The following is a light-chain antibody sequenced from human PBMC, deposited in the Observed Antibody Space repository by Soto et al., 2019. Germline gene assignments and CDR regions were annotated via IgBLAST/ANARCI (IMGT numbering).Light chain of an antibody. CDR3: MHALQTPFT. V-gene: IGKV2-28*01. CDR2: LGS. Sequence: DIVMTQSPLSLPVTPGEPASISCRSSQSLLHSNGYNYLDWYLQKPGQSPQLLIYLGSNRASGVXDXCSGSGSGTYFTLKISRVEAEDVGVYYCMHALQTPFTFGPGTKVDIK. J-gene: IGKJ3*01. CDR1: QSLLHSNGYNY.